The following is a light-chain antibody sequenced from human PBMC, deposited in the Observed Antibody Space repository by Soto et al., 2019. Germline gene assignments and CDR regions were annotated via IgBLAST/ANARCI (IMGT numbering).Light chain of an antibody. CDR1: STDVGGYNY. CDR2: EGH. V-gene: IGLV2-23*01. J-gene: IGLJ1*01. Sequence: QSVLAQPSSVSGSPGQSITISCTGTSTDVGGYNYVSWYQQHPGKAPKDRISEGHRRPSGVPDRFSGSSSVTTASLTISGLQADDEADYYCCLYVGATTDVFGTGTKATVL. CDR3: CLYVGATTDV.